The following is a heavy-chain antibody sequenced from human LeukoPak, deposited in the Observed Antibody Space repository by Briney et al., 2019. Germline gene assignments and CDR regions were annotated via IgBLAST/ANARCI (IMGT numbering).Heavy chain of an antibody. CDR1: GYTFTNYA. CDR2: ISGYNGDR. CDR3: ARDLVTQYSYYFDY. D-gene: IGHD4-11*01. V-gene: IGHV1-18*01. J-gene: IGHJ4*02. Sequence: ASVKVSCKTSGYTFTNYAISWVRQAPGKGLEWVGWISGYNGDRNFAQKLQGRVTMTTDTSTSTAYMELRSLRSDDTAVYYCARDLVTQYSYYFDYWGQGTLVTVSS.